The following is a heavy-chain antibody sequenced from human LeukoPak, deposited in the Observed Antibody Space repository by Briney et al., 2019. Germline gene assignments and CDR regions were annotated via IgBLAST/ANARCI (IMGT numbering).Heavy chain of an antibody. CDR3: ARDQAYFDY. CDR2: IWYDGSNK. J-gene: IGHJ4*02. CDR1: AFTFSSYG. Sequence: GGSLRLSCAVSAFTFSSYGMHWVRQAPGKGLEWVAVIWYDGSNKYYADSVKGRFTISRDNSKNTLYLQMDSLRTEDTAVYYCARDQAYFDYWGQGTLVTVSS. V-gene: IGHV3-33*01.